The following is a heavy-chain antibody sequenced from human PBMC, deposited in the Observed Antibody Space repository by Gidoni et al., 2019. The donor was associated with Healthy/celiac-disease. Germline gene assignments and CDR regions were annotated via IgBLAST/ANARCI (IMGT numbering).Heavy chain of an antibody. D-gene: IGHD3-3*01. CDR3: ARANYDFWSGYLFYFDY. V-gene: IGHV4-31*03. J-gene: IGHJ4*02. Sequence: QVQLQEPRPGLVKPSKTLSLTCTVPGGSISSRGYYWSWIRQHPGKGLEWIGYIYYSGSTYYNPSLKSRVTISVDTSKNQCALKLSSVTAADTAVYYCARANYDFWSGYLFYFDYWGQGTLVTVSS. CDR1: GGSISSRGYY. CDR2: IYYSGST.